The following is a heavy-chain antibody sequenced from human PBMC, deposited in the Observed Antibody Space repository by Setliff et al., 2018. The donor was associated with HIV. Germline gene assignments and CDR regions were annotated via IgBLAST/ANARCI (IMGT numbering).Heavy chain of an antibody. CDR3: VRGVQIPPHDSYYNMDF. Sequence: ASVKVSCKASRSTFNSHSINWVRQAPGQGLEWMGRIIPILGVANYAQRFQGKVTITADKSTSTAYMELTSLRFDDTAMYYCVRGVQIPPHDSYYNMDFWGEGTRVTVS. D-gene: IGHD3-3*01. CDR1: RSTFNSHS. J-gene: IGHJ6*03. V-gene: IGHV1-69*04. CDR2: IIPILGVA.